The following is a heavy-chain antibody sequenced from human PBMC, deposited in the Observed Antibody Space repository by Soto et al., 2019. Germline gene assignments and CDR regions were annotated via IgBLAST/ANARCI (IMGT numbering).Heavy chain of an antibody. CDR3: AREVGDIVRWFGP. CDR1: GGSISSGGYS. V-gene: IGHV4-30-2*01. CDR2: IYHSGST. D-gene: IGHD5-12*01. Sequence: PSETLSLTCAVSGGSISSGGYSWSWIRQPPGKGLEWIGYIYHSGSTYYNPSLKSRVTISVDRSKNQFSLKLSSVTAADTAVYYCAREVGDIVRWFGPWGQGTLVTVSS. J-gene: IGHJ5*02.